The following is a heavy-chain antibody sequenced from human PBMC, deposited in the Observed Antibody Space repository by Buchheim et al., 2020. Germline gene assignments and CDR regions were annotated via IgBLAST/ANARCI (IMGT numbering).Heavy chain of an antibody. CDR2: ISYDGSNK. CDR1: GFTFSSYG. D-gene: IGHD5-18*01. CDR3: AKSEDSYPDS. Sequence: QVQLVESGGGVVQPGRSLRLSCAASGFTFSSYGMHWVRQAPGKGLEWVAVISYDGSNKYYADSVKGRFTISRDNSKNTLYLQMNSLRAEDTAVYYCAKSEDSYPDSWGQGTL. V-gene: IGHV3-30*18. J-gene: IGHJ4*02.